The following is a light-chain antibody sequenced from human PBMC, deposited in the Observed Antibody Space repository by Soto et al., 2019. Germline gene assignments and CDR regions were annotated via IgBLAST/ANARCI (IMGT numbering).Light chain of an antibody. CDR2: SNN. CDR1: SSNIGSNY. Sequence: QSVLTQPPSASGTPGQRVTISCSGSSSNIGSNYVYWYQQLPGTAPKLLIYSNNQRLSGVPDRFSGSKSGTSASLAISGLRSEDEADYYCAAWDDSLSGVVFGGGTKVTVL. V-gene: IGLV1-47*02. J-gene: IGLJ2*01. CDR3: AAWDDSLSGVV.